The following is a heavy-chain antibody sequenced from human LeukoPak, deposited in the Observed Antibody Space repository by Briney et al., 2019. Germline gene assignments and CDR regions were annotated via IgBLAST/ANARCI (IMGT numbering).Heavy chain of an antibody. J-gene: IGHJ4*02. CDR2: INAGNGNT. CDR3: ARRASGYYYDY. CDR1: GYTFTSYT. Sequence: ASVKVSCKASGYTFTSYTMHWVRQAPGQRLEWMGWINAGNGNTKYSQKFQGRVTITRDTSASTAYMELSSLRSEDTAVYYCARRASGYYYDYWGQGTLVTVSS. V-gene: IGHV1-3*01. D-gene: IGHD3-22*01.